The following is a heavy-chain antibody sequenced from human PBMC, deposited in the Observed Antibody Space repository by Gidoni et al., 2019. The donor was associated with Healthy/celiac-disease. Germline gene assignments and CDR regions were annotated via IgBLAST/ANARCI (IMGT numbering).Heavy chain of an antibody. V-gene: IGHV1-69*08. J-gene: IGHJ6*02. CDR2: IIPILGIA. CDR1: GGTFSSYT. CDR3: ARDLLVRGVISKNYGMDV. D-gene: IGHD3-10*01. Sequence: QVQLVQSGAEVKKPVSSVTVSCKSSGGTFSSYTISWVRQAPGQGLEWMGRIIPILGIANYAQKFQGRVTITADKSMSTAYMELSSLRSEDTAVYYCARDLLVRGVISKNYGMDVWGQGTTVTVSS.